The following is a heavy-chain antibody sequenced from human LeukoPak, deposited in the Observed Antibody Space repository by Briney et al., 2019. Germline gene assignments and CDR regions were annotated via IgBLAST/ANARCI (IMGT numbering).Heavy chain of an antibody. CDR1: GFTFSNYW. CDR3: ARLLCSTASSGMDY. V-gene: IGHV3-7*03. D-gene: IGHD3-10*02. J-gene: IGHJ4*02. Sequence: GGSLRLSCAASGFTFSNYWMSWVRQAPGKGLEWVANIKQGASEIYYVGSVEGRFIISRDNAKNSLFLQMNSLRAEDTAVYYCARLLCSTASSGMDYWGQGTLVTVSS. CDR2: IKQGASEI.